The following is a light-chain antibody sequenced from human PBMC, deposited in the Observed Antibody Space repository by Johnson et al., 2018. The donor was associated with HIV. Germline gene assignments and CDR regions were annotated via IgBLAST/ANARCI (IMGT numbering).Light chain of an antibody. V-gene: IGLV1-51*02. CDR1: SSNNGNNY. CDR2: KNH. CDR3: GTWDSRLGVGGV. J-gene: IGLJ1*01. Sequence: HSVLTQPPSVSAAPGQKVTISCSGSSSNNGNNYVSWYQQLPGTPPKLLIFKNHERPSGIPDRFSGSKSGTSATLGITGLQTGDEGDSYCGTWDSRLGVGGVFGPGTQVTVL.